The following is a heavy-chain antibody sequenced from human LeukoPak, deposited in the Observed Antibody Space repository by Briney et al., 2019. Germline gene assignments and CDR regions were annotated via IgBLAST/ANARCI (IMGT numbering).Heavy chain of an antibody. CDR3: ARGRASSWYAAMDV. CDR2: IYSGGST. D-gene: IGHD6-13*01. CDR1: GDSIINYY. J-gene: IGHJ6*02. Sequence: PSQTLSLTCSVSGDSIINYYWSWIRQPAGRAREWVGRIYSGGSTNYNPSLKGQVPMSVDTSKNQFSLNLNSVTAADTAVYYCARGRASSWYAAMDVWGQGTTVTVSS. V-gene: IGHV4-4*07.